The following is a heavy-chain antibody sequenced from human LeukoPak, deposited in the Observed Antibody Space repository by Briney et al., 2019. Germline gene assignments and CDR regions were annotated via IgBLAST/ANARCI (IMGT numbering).Heavy chain of an antibody. D-gene: IGHD3-9*01. CDR2: IYYSGST. V-gene: IGHV4-39*01. J-gene: IGHJ4*02. CDR1: GGSISSSSYY. CDR3: ARSPLRYFDWLLPQYYFDY. Sequence: SETLSLTCTVSGGSISSSSYYWGWIRQPPGKGLEWIGSIYYSGSTYYNPSLKSRVTISVDTSKNQFSLKLSSVTAADTAVYYCARSPLRYFDWLLPQYYFDYWGQGTLVTVSS.